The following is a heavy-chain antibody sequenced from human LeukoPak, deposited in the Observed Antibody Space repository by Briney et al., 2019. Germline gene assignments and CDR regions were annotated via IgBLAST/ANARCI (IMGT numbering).Heavy chain of an antibody. CDR1: GGSISSSSYY. J-gene: IGHJ4*02. D-gene: IGHD2-2*01. Sequence: PSETLSLTCTVSGGSISSSSYYWGWIRQPPGKWLEWIVSIYYSGSTYYNPSLKSRVNIYLETSKNQFSLQLSSVTAADTAVYYCWVVPYRQVFDKWGQGTLVTASS. V-gene: IGHV4-39*01. CDR2: IYYSGST. CDR3: WVVPYRQVFDK.